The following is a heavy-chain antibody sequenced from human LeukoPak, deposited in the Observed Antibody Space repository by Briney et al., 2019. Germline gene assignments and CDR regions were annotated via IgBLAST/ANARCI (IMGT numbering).Heavy chain of an antibody. D-gene: IGHD3-3*01. J-gene: IGHJ6*03. CDR1: GGSISSSSYY. CDR2: IYYSGST. V-gene: IGHV4-39*01. Sequence: SETLSLTCTVSGGSISSSSYYWAWIRQPPGKGLEWIGSIYYSGSTYYNPSLKSRVTISVDTSKNQFSLKLSSVTAADTAVYYCARPIPNDFWSGFRAKGATPRGENANYYYYYMDVWGKGTTVTVSS. CDR3: ARPIPNDFWSGFRAKGATPRGENANYYYYYMDV.